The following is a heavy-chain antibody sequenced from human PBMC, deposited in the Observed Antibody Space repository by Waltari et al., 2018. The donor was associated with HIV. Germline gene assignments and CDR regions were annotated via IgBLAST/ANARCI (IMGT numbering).Heavy chain of an antibody. CDR3: AREGDYYDSSVYFDY. Sequence: QVQLQESGPGLVKPSQTLSLTCTVSGGSISSGSYYWSWIRQPAGKGLEWSGRIYTSGSANYNPSLKSRVTRSVDTSKNQFSLKLSSVTAADTAVYYCAREGDYYDSSVYFDYWGQGTLVTVSS. J-gene: IGHJ4*02. V-gene: IGHV4-61*02. CDR2: IYTSGSA. CDR1: GGSISSGSYY. D-gene: IGHD3-22*01.